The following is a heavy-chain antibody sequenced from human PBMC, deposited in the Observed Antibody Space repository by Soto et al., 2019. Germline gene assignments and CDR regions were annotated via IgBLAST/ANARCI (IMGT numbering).Heavy chain of an antibody. CDR2: IYSGGST. CDR3: ARGYSGYDYYYFYYMDV. J-gene: IGHJ6*03. V-gene: IGHV3-66*01. D-gene: IGHD5-12*01. Sequence: EVQLVESGGGLVQPGGSLRLSCAASGFTVSSNYMSWVRQAPGKGLEWVSVIYSGGSTYYADSVKGRFTISRDNSKNTLYLQMNSLRAEDTAVYYCARGYSGYDYYYFYYMDVWGKGTTVTVSS. CDR1: GFTVSSNY.